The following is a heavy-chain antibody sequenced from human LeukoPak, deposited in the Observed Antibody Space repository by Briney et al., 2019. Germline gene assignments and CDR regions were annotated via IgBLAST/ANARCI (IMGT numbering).Heavy chain of an antibody. CDR1: GFTFSSYD. J-gene: IGHJ4*02. Sequence: GGSLRLSCAASGFTFSSYDMYWVRQAPGKGLEWVAVISYDGSNKYYADSVKGRFTISRDNSKNTLYLQMNSLRAEDTAVYYCATYGDYVGGAFDYWGQGTLVTVSS. CDR3: ATYGDYVGGAFDY. V-gene: IGHV3-30*03. CDR2: ISYDGSNK. D-gene: IGHD4-17*01.